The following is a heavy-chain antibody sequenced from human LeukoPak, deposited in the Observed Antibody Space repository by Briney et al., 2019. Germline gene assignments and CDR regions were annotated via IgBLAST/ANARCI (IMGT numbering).Heavy chain of an antibody. V-gene: IGHV3-48*01. Sequence: PGGSLRLSCAASGFTFSNAWMNWVRQAPGKGLEWVSYISSSSSTIYYADSVKGRFTISRDNAKNSLYLQMNSLRAEDTAVYYCARPYYYDSSGYVYWGQGTLVTVSS. J-gene: IGHJ4*02. CDR1: GFTFSNAW. CDR2: ISSSSSTI. D-gene: IGHD3-22*01. CDR3: ARPYYYDSSGYVY.